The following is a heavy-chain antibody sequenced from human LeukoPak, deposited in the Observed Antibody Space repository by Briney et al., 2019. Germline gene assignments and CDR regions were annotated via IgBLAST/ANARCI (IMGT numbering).Heavy chain of an antibody. CDR3: ARGGAPTGVTVPTAVYWYFDL. Sequence: GGSLRLSCAASGFNFSSYWMHWVRQAPGRGLVWVSGISSDGSSPRYADSVKGRCTISRDNAKSTLYLQMNGLRAEDTAVYYCARGGAPTGVTVPTAVYWYFDLWGRGTLVTVSS. J-gene: IGHJ2*01. CDR2: ISSDGSSP. CDR1: GFNFSSYW. V-gene: IGHV3-74*01. D-gene: IGHD1-7*01.